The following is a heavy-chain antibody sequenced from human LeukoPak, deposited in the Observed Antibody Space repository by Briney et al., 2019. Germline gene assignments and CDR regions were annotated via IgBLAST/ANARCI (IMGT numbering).Heavy chain of an antibody. CDR2: ISGSGGNT. V-gene: IGHV3-23*01. Sequence: GGSLRLSCAASGFSFSNFEMNWVRRAPGKGLEWVSSISGSGGNTYYADSVKGRFTISRDNSKNTLFLHMNSLRAEDTAVYYCAKALGGYHFDYWGQGTLVTVSS. J-gene: IGHJ4*02. CDR1: GFSFSNFE. CDR3: AKALGGYHFDY. D-gene: IGHD3-16*01.